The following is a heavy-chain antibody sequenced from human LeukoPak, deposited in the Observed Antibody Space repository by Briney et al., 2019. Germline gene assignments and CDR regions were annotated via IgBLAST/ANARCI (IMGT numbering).Heavy chain of an antibody. CDR1: GGTFSSYA. D-gene: IGHD6-13*01. CDR2: TVPIFGTA. V-gene: IGHV1-69*05. CDR3: ARARTGYPYYYYMDV. Sequence: SVKVSCKASGGTFSSYAISWVRQAPGQGLEWMGRTVPIFGTANYAQKFQGRVTITTDESTSTAYMELSSLRSEDTAVYYCARARTGYPYYYYMDVWGKGTTVTVSS. J-gene: IGHJ6*03.